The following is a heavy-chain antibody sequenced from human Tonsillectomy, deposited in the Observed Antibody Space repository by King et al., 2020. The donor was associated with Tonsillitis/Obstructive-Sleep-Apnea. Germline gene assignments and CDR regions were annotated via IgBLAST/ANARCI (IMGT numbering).Heavy chain of an antibody. Sequence: QLVQSGAEVKKPGASLKISCKGSGYSFTNHWIGWVRQMPGKGLEWMGFIYPGDSHTKYSPSFQGQVTISADKSISTAYLLWSSLKASDTAIYYCARLEMRVAAKPFDIWGQGTMVTVSS. D-gene: IGHD2-15*01. CDR3: ARLEMRVAAKPFDI. J-gene: IGHJ3*02. CDR1: GYSFTNHW. V-gene: IGHV5-51*01. CDR2: IYPGDSHT.